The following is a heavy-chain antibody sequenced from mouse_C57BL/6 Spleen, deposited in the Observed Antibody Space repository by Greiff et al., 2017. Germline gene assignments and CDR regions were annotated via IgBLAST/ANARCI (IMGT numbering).Heavy chain of an antibody. J-gene: IGHJ1*03. CDR2: IHPNSGST. CDR1: GYTFTSYW. D-gene: IGHD1-1*01. CDR3: ARHYYGSSPLWYFDV. Sequence: QVQLQQPGAELVKPGASVKLSCKASGYTFTSYWMHWVKQRPGQGLELIGMIHPNSGSTNYNEKFKSKATLTVDKSSSTAYMQLSSLTSEDSAVYYCARHYYGSSPLWYFDVWGTGTTVTVSS. V-gene: IGHV1-64*01.